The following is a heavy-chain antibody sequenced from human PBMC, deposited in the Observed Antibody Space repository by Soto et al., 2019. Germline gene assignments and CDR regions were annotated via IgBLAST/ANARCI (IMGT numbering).Heavy chain of an antibody. CDR3: ARALPYSSRGDS. D-gene: IGHD6-13*01. CDR1: GYTFTTYG. V-gene: IGHV1-18*01. Sequence: QVQLVQSGAEVKKPGASVRVSCKAAGYTFTTYGISWVRQAPGQGLEWMGWISASNGNIYYGQKFQGRVTMTTDSFTSTAYMELSSLTYVDPAVYYCARALPYSSRGDSWGRGTLVTVSS. CDR2: ISASNGNI. J-gene: IGHJ4*02.